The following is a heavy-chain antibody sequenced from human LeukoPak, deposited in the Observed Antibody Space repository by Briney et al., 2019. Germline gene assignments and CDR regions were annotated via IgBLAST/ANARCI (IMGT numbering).Heavy chain of an antibody. V-gene: IGHV4-39*01. CDR1: GGSISSSSYY. CDR2: IYYSGST. CDR3: ARIFDCTNGVCYHGSLFDY. Sequence: SETLSLTCTVSGGSISSSSYYWGWIRQPPGKGLEWIGSIYYSGSTYYNPSLKSRVTISVDTSKNQFSLKLSSVTAADTAVYHCARIFDCTNGVCYHGSLFDYWGQGTLVTVSS. J-gene: IGHJ4*02. D-gene: IGHD2-8*01.